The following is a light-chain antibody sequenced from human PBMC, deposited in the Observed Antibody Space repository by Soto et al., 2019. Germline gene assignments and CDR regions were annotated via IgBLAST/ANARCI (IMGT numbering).Light chain of an antibody. CDR2: AAS. CDR3: QQYNIWRT. CDR1: QSVSSP. V-gene: IGKV3D-15*01. Sequence: EIVMTQSPATLSVSPGERATLSCRASQSVSSPLAWYQQKPGQAPRLLIYAASTRATGIPARFSGSGSGTEFTLTISSLQSEDFAIYYCQQYNIWRTFGQGTDVEIK. J-gene: IGKJ1*01.